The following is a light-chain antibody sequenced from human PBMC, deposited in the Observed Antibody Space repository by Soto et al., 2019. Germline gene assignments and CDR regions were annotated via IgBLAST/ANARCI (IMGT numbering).Light chain of an antibody. Sequence: QSVLTQPPSVSGAPGQRVTISCTGYNSNIGAGYDVHWYQQLPGTAPKLLIYGNSNRPSGVPDRFSASKSGTSASLAITGLQAEGEADYYCQSYDSSLSGWVFGGGTKLTVL. CDR1: NSNIGAGYD. CDR2: GNS. CDR3: QSYDSSLSGWV. J-gene: IGLJ3*02. V-gene: IGLV1-40*01.